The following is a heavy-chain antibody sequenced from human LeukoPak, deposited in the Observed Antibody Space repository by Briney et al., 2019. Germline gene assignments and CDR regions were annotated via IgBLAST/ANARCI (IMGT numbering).Heavy chain of an antibody. CDR2: IYYSGST. V-gene: IGHV4-59*08. D-gene: IGHD3-22*01. CDR1: GGSISSYY. J-gene: IGHJ4*02. CDR3: ARHKDHYDSSGYYSPSDY. Sequence: NTSETLSLTCTVSGGSISSYYWSWVRQPPGKGLEWIGYIYYSGSTKYNPSLKGRATISVDPSKNQFSLKLSSVTAADTAVYYCARHKDHYDSSGYYSPSDYWGQGTLVTVSS.